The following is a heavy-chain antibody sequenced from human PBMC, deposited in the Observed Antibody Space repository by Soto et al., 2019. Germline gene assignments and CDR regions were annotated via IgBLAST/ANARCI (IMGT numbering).Heavy chain of an antibody. CDR3: IRSWPDASDDLDF. D-gene: IGHD3-16*01. V-gene: IGHV3-11*01. CDR2: IGDSGDSK. J-gene: IGHJ3*01. Sequence: QVRLVESGGGSVKPGGSLRLSCAASGFIISDHYMSWIRQAPGKRLEYVSFIGDSGDSKYHSDSVKGRFTITRDRAKNSLYLQMNLLRTNVAIVYNYIRSWPDASDDLDFWGQGTVVTVSS. CDR1: GFIISDHY.